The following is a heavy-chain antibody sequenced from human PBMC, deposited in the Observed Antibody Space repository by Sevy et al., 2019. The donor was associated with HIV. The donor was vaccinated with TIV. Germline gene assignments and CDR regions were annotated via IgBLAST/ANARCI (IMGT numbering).Heavy chain of an antibody. CDR3: AKEWTQLSDWYGELDY. CDR1: GFTFSNYA. CDR2: IRISGGNK. D-gene: IGHD6-19*01. Sequence: GGSLRLSCAASGFTFSNYAMSWVRQAPGKGLEWVSSIRISGGNKYYADSVKGRFTISRDISKNTLYLQMNSLRAEDTAVYYCAKEWTQLSDWYGELDYWGQGSLVTVSS. J-gene: IGHJ4*02. V-gene: IGHV3-23*01.